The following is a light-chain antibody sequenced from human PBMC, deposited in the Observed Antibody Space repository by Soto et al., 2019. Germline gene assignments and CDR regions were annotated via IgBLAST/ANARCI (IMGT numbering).Light chain of an antibody. Sequence: EIVMTQSPSSLSVSPGERATVYSRASQSVSSNLAWYQQKPGQAPRLLIYGASTRATGIPARFSGSGSGTEFTLTISSLHSEYFAVYYCQQYNNWPITFGQGTRLEIK. CDR1: QSVSSN. V-gene: IGKV3-15*01. J-gene: IGKJ5*01. CDR2: GAS. CDR3: QQYNNWPIT.